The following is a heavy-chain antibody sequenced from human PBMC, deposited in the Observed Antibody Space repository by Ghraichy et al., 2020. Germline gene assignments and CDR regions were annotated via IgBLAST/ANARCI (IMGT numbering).Heavy chain of an antibody. Sequence: GGSLRLSCAASGFTFSSYAMSWVRQAPGKGLEWVSAISGSGGSTYYADSVKGRFTISRDNSKNTLYLQMNSLRAEDTAVYYCAKRGHYYDSSGYYLFDYWGQGTLVTVSS. CDR3: AKRGHYYDSSGYYLFDY. CDR1: GFTFSSYA. CDR2: ISGSGGST. J-gene: IGHJ4*02. D-gene: IGHD3-22*01. V-gene: IGHV3-23*01.